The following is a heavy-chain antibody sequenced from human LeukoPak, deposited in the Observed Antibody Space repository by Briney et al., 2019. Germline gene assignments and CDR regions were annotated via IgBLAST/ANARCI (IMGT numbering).Heavy chain of an antibody. CDR2: ISPNSGGT. J-gene: IGHJ5*02. CDR1: GYTFTDYY. Sequence: ASVKVSCKASGYTFTDYYMHWVRQAAGQGPEWMGWISPNSGGTDYAQKFQGRVTMTRDSSISTVYMELSRLTSDDTAVYYCARDFSTGWFDPWGQGTLVTVSS. V-gene: IGHV1-2*02. CDR3: ARDFSTGWFDP.